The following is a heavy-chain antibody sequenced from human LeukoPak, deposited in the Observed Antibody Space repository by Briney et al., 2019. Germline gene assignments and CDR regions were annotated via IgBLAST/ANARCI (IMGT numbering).Heavy chain of an antibody. Sequence: SETLSLTCTVSGGSISSYYWSWIRQPAGKGLEWIGRIYTSGSTNYNPSLKSRVTMSVDTSKNQFSLKLSSVTAADTAVYYCARSKWLGGGELVDYWGQGTLVTVSS. J-gene: IGHJ4*02. CDR1: GGSISSYY. D-gene: IGHD3-10*01. CDR2: IYTSGST. CDR3: ARSKWLGGGELVDY. V-gene: IGHV4-4*07.